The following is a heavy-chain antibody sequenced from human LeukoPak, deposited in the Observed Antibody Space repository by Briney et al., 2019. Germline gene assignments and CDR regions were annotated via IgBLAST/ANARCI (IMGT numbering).Heavy chain of an antibody. J-gene: IGHJ4*02. V-gene: IGHV4-39*01. CDR3: ARQNTAMVLFFDY. CDR1: GGSISSGSYY. Sequence: SETLSLTCTVSGGSISSGSYYWGWIRQPPGKGLEWIGTMYYSGSTYYNPSLKSRVTISVDTSKNQFSLKLISVTAADTAVYYCARQNTAMVLFFDYWGQGTLVTVSS. D-gene: IGHD5-18*01. CDR2: MYYSGST.